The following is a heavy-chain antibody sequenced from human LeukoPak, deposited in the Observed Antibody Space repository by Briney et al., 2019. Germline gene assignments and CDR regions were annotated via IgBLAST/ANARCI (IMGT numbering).Heavy chain of an antibody. CDR1: GGTFSSYA. V-gene: IGHV1-69*13. CDR3: ARGGDSYDVRPGGC. CDR2: IIPIFGTA. D-gene: IGHD5-18*01. Sequence: GAPVKVSCKASGGTFSSYAISWVRQAPGQGLEWMGGIIPIFGTANYAQKFQGRVTITADESTSTAYMELSSLRSEDTAVYYCARGGDSYDVRPGGCWGQGTLVTVSS. J-gene: IGHJ4*02.